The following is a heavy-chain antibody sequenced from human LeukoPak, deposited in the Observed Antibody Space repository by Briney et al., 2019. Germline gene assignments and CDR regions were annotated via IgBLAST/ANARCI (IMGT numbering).Heavy chain of an antibody. V-gene: IGHV1-18*01. Sequence: GASVKVSCKASGYTFTSYGISWVRQAPGQGLEWMGWISAYNGNTNYAQKLQGRVTMTTDTSTSTAYMELRSLRSDDTAVYYCARDMTYYDILTGYTSVGGLDYWGQGTLVTVSS. CDR1: GYTFTSYG. CDR2: ISAYNGNT. D-gene: IGHD3-9*01. J-gene: IGHJ4*02. CDR3: ARDMTYYDILTGYTSVGGLDY.